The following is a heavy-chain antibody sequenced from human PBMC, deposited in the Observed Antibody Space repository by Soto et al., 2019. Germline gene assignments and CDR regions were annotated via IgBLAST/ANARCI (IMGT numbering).Heavy chain of an antibody. CDR2: IYYSGST. D-gene: IGHD1-26*01. CDR3: ASGSYRYYFDY. CDR1: GGSISSGDYY. Sequence: SETLSLTCTVSGGSISSGDYYWSWIRQPPGKGLEWIGYIYYSGSTYYNTSLKSRVTISVDTSKNQFSLKLSSMTAADTAVYYCASGSYRYYFDYWGQGTLVTVSS. V-gene: IGHV4-30-4*01. J-gene: IGHJ4*02.